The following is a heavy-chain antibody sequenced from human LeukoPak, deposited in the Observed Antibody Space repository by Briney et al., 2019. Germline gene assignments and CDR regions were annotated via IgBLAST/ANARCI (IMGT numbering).Heavy chain of an antibody. CDR3: ASDIAVADLDDAFDI. CDR2: ISGSGGST. CDR1: GFTFSSYA. J-gene: IGHJ3*02. D-gene: IGHD6-19*01. Sequence: GGSLRLSCAASGFTFSSYAMSWVRQAPGKGLEWVSAISGSGGSTYYAESVKGRFTISRDNSKNTLYLQMNSLRAEDTAVYYCASDIAVADLDDAFDIWGQGTMVTVSS. V-gene: IGHV3-23*01.